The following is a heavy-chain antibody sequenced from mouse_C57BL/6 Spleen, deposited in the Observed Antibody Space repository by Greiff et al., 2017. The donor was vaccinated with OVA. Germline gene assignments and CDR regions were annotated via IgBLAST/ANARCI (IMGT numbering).Heavy chain of an antibody. V-gene: IGHV5-4*01. CDR2: ISDGGSYT. J-gene: IGHJ2*01. CDR3: ARDQITTAFDY. Sequence: EVQLVESGGGLVKPGGSLKLSCAASGFTFSSYAMSWVRQTPEKRLEWVATISDGGSYTYYPDNVKGRFTISRDNAKNNLYLQLSHLTSEDTAMYYCARDQITTAFDYWGQGTTLTVSS. D-gene: IGHD1-2*01. CDR1: GFTFSSYA.